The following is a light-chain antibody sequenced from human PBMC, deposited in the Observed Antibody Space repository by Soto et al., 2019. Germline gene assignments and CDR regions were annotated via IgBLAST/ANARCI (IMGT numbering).Light chain of an antibody. CDR3: QQYNRHSRT. CDR2: QAS. CDR1: QSISGW. J-gene: IGKJ1*01. Sequence: DIQMTQSPSTLSASVGDRVTITCRASQSISGWLAWYQQKPGRAPNLLIYQASTLESGVPSRFSGSGSGTDFTLTISSLHPDDFATYYCQQYNRHSRTLGQGAKVDTK. V-gene: IGKV1-5*03.